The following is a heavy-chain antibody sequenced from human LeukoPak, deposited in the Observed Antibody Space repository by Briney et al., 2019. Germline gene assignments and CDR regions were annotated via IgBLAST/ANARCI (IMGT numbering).Heavy chain of an antibody. CDR3: ARAMVRGVQGP. J-gene: IGHJ5*02. V-gene: IGHV1-8*01. Sequence: ASVTVSFKASGYTFTIYDINWVRQATGQGLEWMGWMNPNSGNTGYAQKFQGRVTMTRDTSISTAYMELSSLRSEDTAVYYCARAMVRGVQGPWGQGTLVTVSS. D-gene: IGHD3-10*01. CDR2: MNPNSGNT. CDR1: GYTFTIYD.